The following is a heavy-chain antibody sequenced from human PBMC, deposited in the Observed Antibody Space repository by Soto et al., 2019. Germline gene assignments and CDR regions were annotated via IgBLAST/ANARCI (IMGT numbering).Heavy chain of an antibody. CDR3: ARVQGLYSSSWYGANAKRNWFDP. J-gene: IGHJ5*02. CDR1: GGSISSDY. D-gene: IGHD6-13*01. Sequence: PSETLSLTCIVSGGSISSDYWSWIRQPPGKGLEWIGYIYYSGSTNYNPSLKSRVTISVDTSKNQFSLKLSSVTAADTAVYYCARVQGLYSSSWYGANAKRNWFDPWGQGTLVTVSS. CDR2: IYYSGST. V-gene: IGHV4-59*01.